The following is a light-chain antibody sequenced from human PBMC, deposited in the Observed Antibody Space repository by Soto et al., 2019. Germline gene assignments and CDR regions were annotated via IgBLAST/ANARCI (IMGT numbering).Light chain of an antibody. V-gene: IGKV3-15*01. CDR2: GAS. CDR3: QQYNSLPRA. J-gene: IGKJ1*01. CDR1: QSVSNN. Sequence: EIVMTQSPAPLYVSPGEVATLSCRARQSVSNNLAWYQQKPGQAPRLLMYGASTRATGIPARFSGSGSGTEFTLTISSLQSEDFAIYRCQQYNSLPRAVGQGTKVEIK.